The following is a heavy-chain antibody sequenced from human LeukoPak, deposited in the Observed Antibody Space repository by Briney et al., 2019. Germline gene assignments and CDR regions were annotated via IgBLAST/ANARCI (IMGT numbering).Heavy chain of an antibody. CDR1: GFTFSGYP. Sequence: GGSLRLSCAASGFTFSGYPIHWVRQAPGKGLEWVAVISYDGSNKYYADSVKGRFTISRDNAKNSLSLQMNSLRAEDTAIYYCARDKDWSFDYWGQGTLVTVSS. CDR3: ARDKDWSFDY. CDR2: ISYDGSNK. J-gene: IGHJ4*02. V-gene: IGHV3-30-3*01. D-gene: IGHD3/OR15-3a*01.